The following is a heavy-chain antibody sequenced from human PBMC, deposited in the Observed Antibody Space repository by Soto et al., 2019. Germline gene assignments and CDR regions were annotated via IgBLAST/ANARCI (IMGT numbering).Heavy chain of an antibody. V-gene: IGHV4-59*01. CDR1: GDSISRNY. J-gene: IGHJ3*02. CDR3: ARTYTGGFDM. CDR2: IYNSERT. Sequence: QVQLQESGPGLVKPSETLSLTCSVSGDSISRNYWSWIRQPPGKGLEWIAYIYNSERTNYNPSLKSRVTISVDTSKNQFSLKLTSVTAADTAVYYCARTYTGGFDMWGQGTMVTVSS. D-gene: IGHD2-8*02.